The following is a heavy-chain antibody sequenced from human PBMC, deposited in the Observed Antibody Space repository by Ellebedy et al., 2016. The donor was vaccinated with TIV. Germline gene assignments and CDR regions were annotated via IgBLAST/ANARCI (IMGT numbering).Heavy chain of an antibody. Sequence: GESLKISXAVTEFTFDAFGMHWVRQAPGKGLEWVATISYDGTYKYSADFVQGRFTISRDNSKSTLYLEMNGLRVEDTAVYYCAGRGYSYGAFDIWGQGTLVTVSS. J-gene: IGHJ4*02. CDR2: ISYDGTYK. CDR1: EFTFDAFG. D-gene: IGHD5-18*01. V-gene: IGHV3-30*03. CDR3: AGRGYSYGAFDI.